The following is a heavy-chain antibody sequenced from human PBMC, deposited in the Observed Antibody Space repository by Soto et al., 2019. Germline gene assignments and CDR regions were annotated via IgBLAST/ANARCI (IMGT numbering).Heavy chain of an antibody. Sequence: QVQLQESGPGLVKTSETLSLTCTVSGGSVSSGPYHWKWVRQPPGKGLEWIGHLSYSGTANYSPSLRGRVTMATDTSKNQFSLRLTSVTAADTAVYYCMRSHGAYWGQGTLVTVSP. V-gene: IGHV4-61*01. CDR2: LSYSGTA. J-gene: IGHJ4*02. CDR3: MRSHGAY. D-gene: IGHD2-8*01. CDR1: GGSVSSGPYH.